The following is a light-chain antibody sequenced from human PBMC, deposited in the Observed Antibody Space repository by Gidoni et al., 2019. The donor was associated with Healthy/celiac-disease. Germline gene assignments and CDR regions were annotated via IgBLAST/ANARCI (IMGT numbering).Light chain of an antibody. CDR2: KAS. CDR3: QQYNSYPYT. CDR1: QSISSW. V-gene: IGKV1-5*03. Sequence: DLQMIQSPSTLSASVGDRVTITCRASQSISSWLAWYQQKPGKAPKLLIYKASSSDSGVPARFSGSGSGTDFTLTISSLQPDDFAAYYCQQYNSYPYTFGQGTKLEIK. J-gene: IGKJ2*01.